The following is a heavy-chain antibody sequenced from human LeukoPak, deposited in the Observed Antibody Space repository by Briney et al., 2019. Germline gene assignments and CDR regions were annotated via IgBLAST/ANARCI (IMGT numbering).Heavy chain of an antibody. CDR1: GYTFDDYG. CDR2: INWNGGNT. CDR3: VRLGRDGYTYGAAY. Sequence: GGSLRLSCAGSGYTFDDYGMRWVRQAPGKGLEWVAGINWNGGNTGYAASVKGRCTISRDNAKNALYLEMNSLRAEDTAFYYCVRLGRDGYTYGAAYWGQGTLVTVSS. J-gene: IGHJ1*01. D-gene: IGHD5-24*01. V-gene: IGHV3-20*04.